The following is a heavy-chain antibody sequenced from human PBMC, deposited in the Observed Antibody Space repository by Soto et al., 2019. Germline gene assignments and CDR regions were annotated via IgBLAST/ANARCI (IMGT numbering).Heavy chain of an antibody. CDR2: IYYTGDT. CDR3: ATLVSTNFAC. CDR1: GGSINTNGRY. V-gene: IGHV4-31*03. D-gene: IGHD5-12*01. J-gene: IGHJ4*02. Sequence: QVQLQESGPGLVKPSQTLSLTCTVSGGSINTNGRYWSWFRQHPGKGLEWIGYIYYTGDTYYNPSRKSRLTISLATSNKPVSLRLSSVTAADPAVYYCATLVSTNFACWGRGTLFTVSS.